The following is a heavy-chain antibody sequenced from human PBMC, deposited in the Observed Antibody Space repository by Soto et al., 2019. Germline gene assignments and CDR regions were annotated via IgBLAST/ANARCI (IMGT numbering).Heavy chain of an antibody. CDR1: GFTFNNFG. CDR3: ARDAPGGSGSYYGFFDF. V-gene: IGHV3-30*03. CDR2: ISYDGATR. J-gene: IGHJ4*02. D-gene: IGHD3-22*01. Sequence: GGSLRLSCATSGFTFNNFGMHWVRQTPGKGLEWVALISYDGATRRYADPMEGRFTISRDDSKNTIDLHMNSLRPEDTAVYFCARDAPGGSGSYYGFFDFWGQGILVTVSS.